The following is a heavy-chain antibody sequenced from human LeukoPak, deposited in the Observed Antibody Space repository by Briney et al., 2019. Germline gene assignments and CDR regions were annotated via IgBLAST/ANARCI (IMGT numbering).Heavy chain of an antibody. CDR3: ARGKLKRGYSYGYGYFDY. V-gene: IGHV4-59*01. D-gene: IGHD5-18*01. CDR1: GGSLSSYY. Sequence: SETLSLTCTVSGGSLSSYYWRWIRQPPGKGLEWIGYIYYSWSSNYNPSLKSRVTISVDTSKNQFCLKLSSVTAADTAVYYWARGKLKRGYSYGYGYFDYWGQGTLVTVSS. CDR2: IYYSWSS. J-gene: IGHJ4*02.